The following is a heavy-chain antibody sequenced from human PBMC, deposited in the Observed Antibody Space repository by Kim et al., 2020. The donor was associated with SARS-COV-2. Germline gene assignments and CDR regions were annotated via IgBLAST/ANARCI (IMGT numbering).Heavy chain of an antibody. D-gene: IGHD3-3*01. CDR3: ARGRAGVVPSPILGLGPYYYYCAMDV. CDR2: VNHSGIT. Sequence: PSETLSLTCAVYGGSFSAYSWIWIRQAPGKCREWIGEVNHSGITKYHPSLKSRVTISVDTSKNQFSLKLPSVTAADTAVFYCARGRAGVVPSPILGLGPYYYYCAMDVWGQGTTVTVS. V-gene: IGHV4-34*01. J-gene: IGHJ6*02. CDR1: GGSFSAYS.